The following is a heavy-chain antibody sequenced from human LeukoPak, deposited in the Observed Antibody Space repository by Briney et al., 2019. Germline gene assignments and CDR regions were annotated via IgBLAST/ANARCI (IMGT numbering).Heavy chain of an antibody. CDR3: AREEYYYDSSDSKSSDY. V-gene: IGHV3-21*01. D-gene: IGHD3-22*01. CDR1: GFTFSSYS. Sequence: GSLRLSCAASGFTFSSYSMNWVRQAPGKGLEWVSSISSSSSYIYYADSVKGRFTISRDNAKNSLYLQMNSLRAEDTAVYYCAREEYYYDSSDSKSSDYWGQGTLVTVSS. CDR2: ISSSSSYI. J-gene: IGHJ4*02.